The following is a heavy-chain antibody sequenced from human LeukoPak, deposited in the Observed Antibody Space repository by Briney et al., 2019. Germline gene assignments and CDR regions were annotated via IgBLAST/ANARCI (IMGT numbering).Heavy chain of an antibody. CDR2: IRSKAYGGTT. CDR1: GFTFSSYA. J-gene: IGHJ6*03. Sequence: GGSLRLSCAASGFTFSSYAMSWFRQAPGKGLEWVGFIRSKAYGGTTEYAASVKGRFTISRDDSKSIAYLQMNSLKTEETAVYYCTRERGHYGDYGVGYYYMDVWGKGTTVTVSS. CDR3: TRERGHYGDYGVGYYYMDV. D-gene: IGHD4-17*01. V-gene: IGHV3-49*03.